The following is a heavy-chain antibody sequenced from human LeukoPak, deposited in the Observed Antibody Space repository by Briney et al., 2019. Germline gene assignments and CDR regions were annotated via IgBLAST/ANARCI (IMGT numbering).Heavy chain of an antibody. J-gene: IGHJ4*02. V-gene: IGHV3-23*01. D-gene: IGHD6-13*01. Sequence: GGSLRLSCAASGFTFSSYAMSWVRQAPGKGLDWVSAISGSGGSTYYADSGKGRFSISRDNSKNPLYLQMNSLSAEDTAVYYCAKEPPGIAAAGPLDYWGQGTLVTVSS. CDR2: ISGSGGST. CDR1: GFTFSSYA. CDR3: AKEPPGIAAAGPLDY.